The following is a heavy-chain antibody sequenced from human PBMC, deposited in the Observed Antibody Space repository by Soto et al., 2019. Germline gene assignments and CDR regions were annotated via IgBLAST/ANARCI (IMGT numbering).Heavy chain of an antibody. CDR2: ISGSGTGT. CDR1: VFTFSSYA. CDR3: AKDLGHLGYCSGGSCFSDY. V-gene: IGHV3-23*01. J-gene: IGHJ4*02. Sequence: GGSLRLSCAASVFTFSSYAVSWVRPAPGKGLEWVSVISGSGTGTYYADSVKGRFTISRDNSKNTLYLQMNSLRAEDTAVYYCAKDLGHLGYCSGGSCFSDYWGQGTQVTVSS. D-gene: IGHD2-15*01.